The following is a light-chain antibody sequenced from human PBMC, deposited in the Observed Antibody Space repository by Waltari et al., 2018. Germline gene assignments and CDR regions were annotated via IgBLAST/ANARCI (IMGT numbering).Light chain of an antibody. CDR3: MSYASTSPPWV. V-gene: IGLV2-14*01. Sequence: QSALTQPASVSGSPGQSITISCTGTRSDIGTYNHVSWYQQHPGRAPKLVIYEVNNRPSGGVSRFSGSKSGNTASLTISGLQAEDEADYYCMSYASTSPPWVFGGGTELTVL. CDR1: RSDIGTYNH. CDR2: EVN. J-gene: IGLJ3*02.